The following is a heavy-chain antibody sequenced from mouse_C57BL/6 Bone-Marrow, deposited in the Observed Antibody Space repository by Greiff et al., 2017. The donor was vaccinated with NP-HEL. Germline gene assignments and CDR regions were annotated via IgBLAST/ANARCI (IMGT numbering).Heavy chain of an antibody. J-gene: IGHJ3*01. Sequence: VQLVESGAELVKPGASVKISCKASGYEFSNYWMNWVKQRPGKGLEWIGQIYPGDGDTKYNGKFKDKATLTADKSSSTAYMQLSRLTSEDSAVYFCARGAYWGQGTLVTVSA. CDR2: IYPGDGDT. V-gene: IGHV1-80*01. CDR3: ARGAY. CDR1: GYEFSNYW.